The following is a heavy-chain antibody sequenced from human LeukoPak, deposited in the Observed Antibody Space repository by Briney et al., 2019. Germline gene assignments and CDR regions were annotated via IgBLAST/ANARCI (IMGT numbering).Heavy chain of an antibody. CDR1: GYSISSGYY. Sequence: PSETLSLTCAVSGYSISSGYYWGWIRQPPGKGLEWIGGIYHSGSTYYNPSLKSRVTISVDTSKNQFSLKLSSVTAADTAVYYCARAAAGTRSEEGYYYYYMDVWGKGTTVTVSS. J-gene: IGHJ6*03. D-gene: IGHD6-13*01. V-gene: IGHV4-38-2*01. CDR3: ARAAAGTRSEEGYYYYYMDV. CDR2: IYHSGST.